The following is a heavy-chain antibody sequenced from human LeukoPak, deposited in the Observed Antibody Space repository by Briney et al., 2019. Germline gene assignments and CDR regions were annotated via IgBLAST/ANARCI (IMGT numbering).Heavy chain of an antibody. J-gene: IGHJ6*03. Sequence: SETLSLTCSVYGGSFSGYYWSWIRQPPGKGLEWIGEINHSGSTNYNPSLKSRVTISVDTSKNQFSLKLSSVTAADTAFYYCASQGHHGKIVGTTLSYFYMDVWGKGTTVTVSS. CDR1: GGSFSGYY. CDR3: ASQGHHGKIVGTTLSYFYMDV. V-gene: IGHV4-34*01. D-gene: IGHD1-26*01. CDR2: INHSGST.